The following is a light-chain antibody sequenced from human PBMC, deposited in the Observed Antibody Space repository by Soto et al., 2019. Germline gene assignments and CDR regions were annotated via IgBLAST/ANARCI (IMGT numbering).Light chain of an antibody. V-gene: IGKV3-20*01. CDR1: QSVTSY. CDR3: QQYGSSLTWT. CDR2: GAS. J-gene: IGKJ1*01. Sequence: IVWTLHPGTLSLYPGERATLSCRASQSVTSYLAWYQQKPGQAPRLLIYGASSRATGIPDRFSGSGSGTDFTLTISRLEPEDFAVYYCQQYGSSLTWTFGQGTKVDIK.